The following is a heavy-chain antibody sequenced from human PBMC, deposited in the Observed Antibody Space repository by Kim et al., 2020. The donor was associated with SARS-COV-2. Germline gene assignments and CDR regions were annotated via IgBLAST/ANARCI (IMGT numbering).Heavy chain of an antibody. CDR3: AKEIRGPFFYGSGGRLDV. D-gene: IGHD6-19*01. Sequence: GRFTISRDNSKNSLYLQMNSLRTEDTALYYCAKEIRGPFFYGSGGRLDVWGKGTTVTVSS. J-gene: IGHJ6*04. V-gene: IGHV3-43*01.